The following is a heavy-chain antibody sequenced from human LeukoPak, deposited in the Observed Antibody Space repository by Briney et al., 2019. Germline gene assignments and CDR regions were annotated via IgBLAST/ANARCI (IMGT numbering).Heavy chain of an antibody. D-gene: IGHD6-13*01. V-gene: IGHV1-69*13. CDR1: GGSFSTYA. J-gene: IGHJ5*02. CDR3: ARSVTEGSSWYWFDP. Sequence: SVKVSCKASGGSFSTYALSWVRQAPGQGLEWMGGIIPVFNTGDSAQKFQGRVTITADESTNTAYMELSSLRSEDTAVYYCARSVTEGSSWYWFDPWGQGTLVTVSS. CDR2: IIPVFNTG.